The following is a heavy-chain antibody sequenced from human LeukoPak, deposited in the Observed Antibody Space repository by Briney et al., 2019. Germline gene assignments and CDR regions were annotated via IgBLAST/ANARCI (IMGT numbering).Heavy chain of an antibody. CDR2: IIPIFGTA. V-gene: IGHV1-69*05. Sequence: GASVKVSCKASGGTFSSDAISWVRQAPGQGLEWMGRIIPIFGTANYAQKFQGRVTITTDESTSTAYMELSSLRSEDTAVYYCARARSSSWPIDAFDIWGQGTMVTVSS. CDR1: GGTFSSDA. D-gene: IGHD6-13*01. J-gene: IGHJ3*02. CDR3: ARARSSSWPIDAFDI.